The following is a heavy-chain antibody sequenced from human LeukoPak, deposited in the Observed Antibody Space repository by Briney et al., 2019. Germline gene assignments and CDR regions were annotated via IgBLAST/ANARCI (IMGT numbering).Heavy chain of an antibody. CDR2: IKQDGSEK. CDR1: GFTFSSYW. J-gene: IGHJ5*02. V-gene: IGHV3-7*01. D-gene: IGHD2-15*01. Sequence: GGSLRLSCVASGFTFSSYWMSWVRQAPGKGLEWVANIKQDGSEKYYVDSVKGRFTMSRDNAKNSLFLQMNSLRAEDTAVYSCARGADGVSSNSRGWFDPWGQGTLVTVSS. CDR3: ARGADGVSSNSRGWFDP.